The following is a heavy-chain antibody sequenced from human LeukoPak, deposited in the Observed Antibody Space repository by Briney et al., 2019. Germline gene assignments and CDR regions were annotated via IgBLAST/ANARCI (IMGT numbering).Heavy chain of an antibody. V-gene: IGHV3-9*01. D-gene: IGHD6-13*01. CDR3: AKGTSAYIAAAGMRFDP. CDR2: ISWNSGSI. Sequence: PGGSLRLSCAASGFTFDDYAMHWVRQAPGKGLEWVSGISWNSGSIGYADSVKGRFTISRDNAKNSLYLQMNSLRAEDTAVYYCAKGTSAYIAAAGMRFDPWGQGTLVTVSS. J-gene: IGHJ5*02. CDR1: GFTFDDYA.